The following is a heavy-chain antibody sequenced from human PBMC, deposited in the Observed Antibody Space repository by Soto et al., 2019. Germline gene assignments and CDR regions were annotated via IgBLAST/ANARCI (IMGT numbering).Heavy chain of an antibody. CDR1: GYTFTSYG. V-gene: IGHV1-18*01. CDR3: ARSPRGHYDYVWGSYYYFDY. CDR2: ISAYNGNT. J-gene: IGHJ4*02. Sequence: QVQLVQSGAEVKKPGASVKVSCKASGYTFTSYGISWVRQAPGQGLEWMGWISAYNGNTNYAQKLQGRVTMTTDTSTSTAYMELRGLRSDDTAVYYCARSPRGHYDYVWGSYYYFDYWGQGTLVTVSS. D-gene: IGHD3-16*01.